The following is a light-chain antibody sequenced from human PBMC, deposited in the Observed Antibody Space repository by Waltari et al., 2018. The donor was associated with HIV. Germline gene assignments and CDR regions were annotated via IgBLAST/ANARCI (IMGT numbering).Light chain of an antibody. CDR1: SSDVGGYNY. V-gene: IGLV2-8*01. CDR2: EVS. J-gene: IGLJ1*01. Sequence: QSALTQPPSASGSPGQSVTISCTGTSSDVGGYNYVSWYQQHPGKAPKLMIYEVSKLPSWVPDRFSGSKSGNTASLTFSGLQAEDEADYYCSSYAGSNNYVFGTGTKVTVL. CDR3: SSYAGSNNYV.